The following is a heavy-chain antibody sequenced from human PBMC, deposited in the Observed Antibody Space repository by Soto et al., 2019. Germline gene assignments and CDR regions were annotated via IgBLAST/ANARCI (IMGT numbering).Heavy chain of an antibody. Sequence: QVQLQQWGAGLLKPSETLSLTCAVYGGSFSGYYWSWIRQPPGKGLEWIGEINHSGSTNYNPSLQSRVTRAVDTAKNQFSLTLSSVTAADTAVYYCARGSKGGLGRPLDYWGQGTLVTVSS. CDR2: INHSGST. J-gene: IGHJ4*02. D-gene: IGHD2-15*01. CDR3: ARGSKGGLGRPLDY. V-gene: IGHV4-34*01. CDR1: GGSFSGYY.